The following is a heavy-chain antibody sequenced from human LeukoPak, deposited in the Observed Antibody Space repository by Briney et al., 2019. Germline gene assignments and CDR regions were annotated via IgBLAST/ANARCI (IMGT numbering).Heavy chain of an antibody. Sequence: SETLSLTCTVSGGSISSYYWSWLRQPPGKGLEWVGYIYYSGSTNYNPSLKSRVTISIDTSKNQFSLKLSSVTAADTAVYYCARGVTMVRGVIHPGYYGMDVWGQGTTVTVSS. CDR3: ARGVTMVRGVIHPGYYGMDV. D-gene: IGHD3-10*01. CDR1: GGSISSYY. V-gene: IGHV4-59*08. CDR2: IYYSGST. J-gene: IGHJ6*02.